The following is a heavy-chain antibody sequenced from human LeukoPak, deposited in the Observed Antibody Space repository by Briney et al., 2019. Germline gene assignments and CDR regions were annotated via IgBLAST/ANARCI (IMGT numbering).Heavy chain of an antibody. Sequence: SVKVSCKASGGTFSRYAISWVRQAPGQGLERMGGIIPIFGTANYAQKFQGRVTITADESTSTAYMEVSSLRSEDTAVYYCARAYSGYDFFDYWGQGILVTVSS. J-gene: IGHJ4*02. CDR1: GGTFSRYA. CDR2: IIPIFGTA. D-gene: IGHD5-12*01. CDR3: ARAYSGYDFFDY. V-gene: IGHV1-69*01.